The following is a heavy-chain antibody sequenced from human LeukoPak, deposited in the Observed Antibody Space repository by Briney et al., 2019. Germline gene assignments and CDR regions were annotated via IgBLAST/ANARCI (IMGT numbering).Heavy chain of an antibody. CDR2: INSDGSST. Sequence: PGGSLRLSCAASGFTFSSYWMHWVRQAPGKGLVWVSRINSDGSSTSYADSVKGRFTISRDNAMNTLYLQMNSLRAEDTAVYYCAMVRGYYYHGLDVWGQGTTVTASS. J-gene: IGHJ6*02. V-gene: IGHV3-74*01. D-gene: IGHD3-10*01. CDR3: AMVRGYYYHGLDV. CDR1: GFTFSSYW.